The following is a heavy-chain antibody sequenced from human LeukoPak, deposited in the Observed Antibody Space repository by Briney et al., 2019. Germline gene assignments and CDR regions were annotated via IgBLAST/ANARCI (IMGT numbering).Heavy chain of an antibody. D-gene: IGHD1-7*01. CDR2: SYPGDSYT. Sequence: GESLKISCKSSGYSFTSYWIGWVRQMPGKGLEWMGISYPGDSYTRYSPSFQGQVTISADKSISTAYLQWSRLKASDTAMYYCARRGQNWNYVRYYYYGMDVWGQGTTVTVSS. V-gene: IGHV5-51*01. CDR3: ARRGQNWNYVRYYYYGMDV. CDR1: GYSFTSYW. J-gene: IGHJ6*02.